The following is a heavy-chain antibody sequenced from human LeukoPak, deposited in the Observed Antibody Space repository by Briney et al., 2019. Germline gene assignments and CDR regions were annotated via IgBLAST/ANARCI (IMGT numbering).Heavy chain of an antibody. V-gene: IGHV1-46*01. D-gene: IGHD3-22*01. CDR3: ARGSSSGYYH. CDR1: GYTFTTYA. CDR2: INPSGGST. Sequence: ASVKVSCKASGYTFTTYAMNWVRQAPGQGLEWMGIINPSGGSTSYAQKFQGRVTMTRDMSTSTVYMELSSLRSEDTAVYYCARGSSSGYYHWGQGTLVTVSS. J-gene: IGHJ5*02.